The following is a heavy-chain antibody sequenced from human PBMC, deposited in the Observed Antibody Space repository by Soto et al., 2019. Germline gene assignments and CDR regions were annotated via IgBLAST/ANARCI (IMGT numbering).Heavy chain of an antibody. CDR1: GGSISSSSYY. CDR3: ARHSRITMIVVETGDGMDV. J-gene: IGHJ6*02. D-gene: IGHD3-22*01. CDR2: IYYSGST. Sequence: KPSETLSLTCTVSGGSISSSSYYWGWIRQPPGKGLEWIGSIYYSGSTYYNPSLKSRVTISVDTSKNQFSLKLSSVTAADTAVYYCARHSRITMIVVETGDGMDVWGQGTTVTVSS. V-gene: IGHV4-39*01.